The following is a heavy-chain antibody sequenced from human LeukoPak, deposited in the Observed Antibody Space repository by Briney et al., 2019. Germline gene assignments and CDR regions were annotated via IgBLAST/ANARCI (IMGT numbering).Heavy chain of an antibody. CDR2: IYTSGST. Sequence: SETLSLTCTVSGGSISSGSYYWSCIRQPAGKGLECIGCIYTSGSTNYNPSLKSRVTISVDTSKNQFSLKLSSVTAADTAVYYCAREPLPSYMDVWGKGTTVTVSS. CDR1: GGSISSGSYY. J-gene: IGHJ6*03. V-gene: IGHV4-61*02. CDR3: AREPLPSYMDV.